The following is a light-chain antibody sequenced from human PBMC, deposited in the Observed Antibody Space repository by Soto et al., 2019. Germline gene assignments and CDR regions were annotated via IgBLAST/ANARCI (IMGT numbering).Light chain of an antibody. CDR3: QQYGNSGVT. CDR2: GAS. V-gene: IGKV3-20*01. J-gene: IGKJ3*01. Sequence: ELVMTQSPGTLSVSPGERATLSCRASQSVDSRYFTWYQHKSGQAPRLLLFGASSRATGIPDRFSGSGSGTDFTLTISRLEPEDFAVYYCQQYGNSGVTFGPGTKVDIK. CDR1: QSVDSRY.